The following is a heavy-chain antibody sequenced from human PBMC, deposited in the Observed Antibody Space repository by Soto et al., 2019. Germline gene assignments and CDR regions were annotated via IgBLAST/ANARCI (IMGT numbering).Heavy chain of an antibody. CDR3: AIVATTQGWFDP. V-gene: IGHV1-18*01. D-gene: IGHD5-12*01. CDR2: ISAYNGNT. CDR1: GYTLTSYG. Sequence: ASVKVSCKASGYTLTSYGISWVRQAPGQGLEWMGWISAYNGNTNYAQKLQGRVTMTTDTSTSTAYMELRSLRSDDTAVYYCAIVATTQGWFDPWGQGTLVTVSS. J-gene: IGHJ5*02.